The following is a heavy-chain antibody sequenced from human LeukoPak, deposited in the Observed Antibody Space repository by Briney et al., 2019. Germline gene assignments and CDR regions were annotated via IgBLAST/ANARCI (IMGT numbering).Heavy chain of an antibody. D-gene: IGHD2-8*01. Sequence: SETLSLTCTVSGGSISSYYWSWIRQPPGKGLEWIGYIYYSGSTNYNPSLKSRVTISVDTSKNQFSLKLSSVTAADTAVYYCARAFRMYALHNWFDPWGQGTLVTVSS. CDR3: ARAFRMYALHNWFDP. J-gene: IGHJ5*02. CDR1: GGSISSYY. CDR2: IYYSGST. V-gene: IGHV4-59*01.